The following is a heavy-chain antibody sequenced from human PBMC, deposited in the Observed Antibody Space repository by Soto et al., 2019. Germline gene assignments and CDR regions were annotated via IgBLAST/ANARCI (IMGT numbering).Heavy chain of an antibody. D-gene: IGHD1-1*01. V-gene: IGHV3-23*01. CDR2: ISGSGGST. CDR1: GFTFSSYA. J-gene: IGHJ6*03. Sequence: GGSLRLSCAASGFTFSSYAMSWVRQAPGKGLEWVSAISGSGGSTYYADSVKGRFTISRDNSKNTLYLQMNSLRAEDTAVYYCAKGTTGSPPPVHYYYYMDVWGKGTTVTVSS. CDR3: AKGTTGSPPPVHYYYYMDV.